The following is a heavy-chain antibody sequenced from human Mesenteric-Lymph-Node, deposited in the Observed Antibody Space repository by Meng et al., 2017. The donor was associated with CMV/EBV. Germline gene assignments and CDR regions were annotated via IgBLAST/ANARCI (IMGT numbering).Heavy chain of an antibody. D-gene: IGHD1-26*01. Sequence: GESLKISCAASGFTFSNYAIHWVRQAPGKGLEWVAVISYDGNKRYGDSVKGRLTISRDNSKNTLPLQMNSLRAEDTAVYYCAKGSASSRPYYFDYWGRGTLVTVSS. CDR2: ISYDGNKR. CDR3: AKGSASSRPYYFDY. J-gene: IGHJ4*02. CDR1: GFTFSNYA. V-gene: IGHV3-30-3*01.